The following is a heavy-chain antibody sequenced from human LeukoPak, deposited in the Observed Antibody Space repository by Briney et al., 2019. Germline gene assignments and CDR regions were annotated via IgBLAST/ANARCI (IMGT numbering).Heavy chain of an antibody. J-gene: IGHJ3*02. CDR3: AGGPPTWEPDAFDI. Sequence: PSETLSLTRAVYGGSFSGYYWSWIRQPPGKGLEWIGEINHSGSTNYNPSLKSRVTISVDTSKNQFSLKLSSVTAADTAVYYCAGGPPTWEPDAFDIWGQGTMVTVSS. CDR2: INHSGST. CDR1: GGSFSGYY. D-gene: IGHD1-26*01. V-gene: IGHV4-34*01.